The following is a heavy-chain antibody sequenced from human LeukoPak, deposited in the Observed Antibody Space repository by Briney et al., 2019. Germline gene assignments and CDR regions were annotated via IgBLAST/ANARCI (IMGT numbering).Heavy chain of an antibody. CDR1: GGSISSYY. D-gene: IGHD3-10*01. V-gene: IGHV4-59*01. Sequence: SETLSLTCTVSGGSISSYYWSWIRQPPGKGLEWIGYIYYSGSTNCNPSLKSRVTISVDTSKNQFSLKLSSVTAADTAVYYCARGPYGSGSPYYYYYYMDVWGKGTTVTVSS. J-gene: IGHJ6*03. CDR2: IYYSGST. CDR3: ARGPYGSGSPYYYYYYMDV.